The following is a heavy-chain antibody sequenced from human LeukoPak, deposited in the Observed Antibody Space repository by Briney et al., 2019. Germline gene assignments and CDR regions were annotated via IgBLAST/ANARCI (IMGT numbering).Heavy chain of an antibody. CDR1: GFTFDDYA. CDR3: GKGAINMVRGVIDY. Sequence: GGSLRLSCAASGFTFDDYAMHWVRQAPGKGLEWVSGISWNSGSIGYADSVKGRFTISRDNAKNSLYLQMNSLRAEDTALYYCGKGAINMVRGVIDYWGQGTLVTVSS. V-gene: IGHV3-9*01. CDR2: ISWNSGSI. D-gene: IGHD3-10*01. J-gene: IGHJ4*02.